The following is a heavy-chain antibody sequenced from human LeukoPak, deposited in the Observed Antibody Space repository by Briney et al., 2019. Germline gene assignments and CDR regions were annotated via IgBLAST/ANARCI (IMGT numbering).Heavy chain of an antibody. CDR1: GLPFSSYA. J-gene: IGHJ5*02. Sequence: GGSLRLSCAASGLPFSSYALHWVRKAPGKGLEWVAVISYDGSNKYYADSVKGRFTISRDNSKNTLYLQMNSLRAEDTAVYYCAREVDTAMVDWFDPWGQGTLVTVSS. CDR2: ISYDGSNK. D-gene: IGHD5-18*01. CDR3: AREVDTAMVDWFDP. V-gene: IGHV3-30-3*01.